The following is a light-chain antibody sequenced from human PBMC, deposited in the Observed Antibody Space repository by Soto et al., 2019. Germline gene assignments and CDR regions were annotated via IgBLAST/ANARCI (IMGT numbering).Light chain of an antibody. CDR3: AAWDDSLNPL. J-gene: IGLJ1*01. Sequence: SVLTQPPSLSATPGQRVNISCSGSFSNIGDNAVNWYQQLPGAAPKLLIYLNDQRPSGVPDRFSGSKSGTSAFLAISGLQSEDEADYYCAAWDDSLNPLFGTGTKV. V-gene: IGLV1-44*01. CDR2: LND. CDR1: FSNIGDNA.